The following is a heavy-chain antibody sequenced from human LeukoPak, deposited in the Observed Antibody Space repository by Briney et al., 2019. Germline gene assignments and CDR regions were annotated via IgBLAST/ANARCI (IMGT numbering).Heavy chain of an antibody. J-gene: IGHJ6*04. CDR2: INPSGGST. V-gene: IGHV1-46*01. CDR3: AGGYQLLMGPDV. Sequence: ASVKVSCKASGYTFTSYYMHWVRQAPGQGLEWMGIINPSGGSTSYAQKFQGRATMTRDTSTSTVYMELSSLRSEDTAVYYCAGGYQLLMGPDVWGKGTTVTVSS. D-gene: IGHD2-2*01. CDR1: GYTFTSYY.